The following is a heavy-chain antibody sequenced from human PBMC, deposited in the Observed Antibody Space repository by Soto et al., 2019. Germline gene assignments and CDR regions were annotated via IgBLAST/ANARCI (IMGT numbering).Heavy chain of an antibody. Sequence: PGGSLRLSCAASGFTFSSYAMHWVRQAPGKGLEWVAVISYDGSNKYYADSVKGRFTISRDNSKNTLYLQMNSLRAEDTAVYYCARDAPHIEIRYYFDYWGQGTLVTV. V-gene: IGHV3-30-3*01. CDR1: GFTFSSYA. CDR2: ISYDGSNK. J-gene: IGHJ4*02. CDR3: ARDAPHIEIRYYFDY.